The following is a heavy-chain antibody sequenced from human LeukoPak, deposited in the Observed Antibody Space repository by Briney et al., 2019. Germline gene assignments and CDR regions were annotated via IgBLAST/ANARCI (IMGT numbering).Heavy chain of an antibody. J-gene: IGHJ4*02. Sequence: GRSLRLSCAASGFTFSSYGMHWVRQAPGKGLEWVSAISGSGGSTYYADSVKGRFTISRDNSKNTLYLQMNSLRAEDTAVYYCAKDRSSSSRPSFDYWGQGTLVTVSS. D-gene: IGHD6-13*01. V-gene: IGHV3-23*01. CDR1: GFTFSSYG. CDR3: AKDRSSSSRPSFDY. CDR2: ISGSGGST.